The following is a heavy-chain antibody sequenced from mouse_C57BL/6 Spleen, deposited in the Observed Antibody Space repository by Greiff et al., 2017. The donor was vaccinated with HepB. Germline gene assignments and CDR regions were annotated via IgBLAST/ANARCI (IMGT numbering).Heavy chain of an antibody. D-gene: IGHD1-1*01. CDR1: GYSISSGYF. CDR2: IRYDGSN. Sequence: EVQVVESGPGLVKPSQSLSLTCSVTGYSISSGYFWNWIRQFPGNKLEWMRYIRYDGSNNYNPSLKNRISITRDTTKNLFFLKLNSVTTEDTATYYCAREGSNYFDDWGQGTTLTVSS. CDR3: AREGSNYFDD. J-gene: IGHJ2*01. V-gene: IGHV3-6*01.